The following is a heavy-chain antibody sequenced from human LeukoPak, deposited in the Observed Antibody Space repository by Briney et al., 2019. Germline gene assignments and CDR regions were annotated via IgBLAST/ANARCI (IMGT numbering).Heavy chain of an antibody. CDR3: ARTSGYDFGTDFDY. D-gene: IGHD5-12*01. J-gene: IGHJ4*02. V-gene: IGHV1-2*02. CDR2: INPDSCGT. Sequence: ASVNVSCKASGYPFTGYYLHWVRQAPGQGREGMGWINPDSCGTDYEQKFQGRVTMTRDTSISPAYMELSRLRSDDTAVYYCARTSGYDFGTDFDYWGQGTLVTVSS. CDR1: GYPFTGYY.